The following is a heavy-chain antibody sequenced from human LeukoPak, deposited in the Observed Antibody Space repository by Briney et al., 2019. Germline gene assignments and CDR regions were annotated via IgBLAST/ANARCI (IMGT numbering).Heavy chain of an antibody. Sequence: QTGGSLRLSCAPSGFTLSTYVMHWVRQALGKGLQWVAVILYDGSNKYYADSVKGRFIISRDNSKNTLYLQMNSLTAEDTAVYYCARVVAGSVYNYGMDVWGQGTTVTVSS. CDR1: GFTLSTYV. CDR2: ILYDGSNK. J-gene: IGHJ6*02. CDR3: ARVVAGSVYNYGMDV. V-gene: IGHV3-30*01. D-gene: IGHD6-19*01.